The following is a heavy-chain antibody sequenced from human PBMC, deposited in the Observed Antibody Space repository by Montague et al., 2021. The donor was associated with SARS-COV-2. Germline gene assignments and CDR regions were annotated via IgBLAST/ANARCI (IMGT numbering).Heavy chain of an antibody. CDR1: GGSISSSAYY. J-gene: IGHJ6*02. V-gene: IGHV4-31*03. D-gene: IGHD6-13*01. CDR2: IYYTGSS. CDR3: ARVGRQQLVRLSGMDV. Sequence: TLSLTCTVSGGSISSSAYYWSWIRQHPGKGLEWIGYIYYTGSSYYNPTLRSRLTISVDTSKNQFSLKLSSVTAADTAVYYCARVGRQQLVRLSGMDVWGQGTTVTVSS.